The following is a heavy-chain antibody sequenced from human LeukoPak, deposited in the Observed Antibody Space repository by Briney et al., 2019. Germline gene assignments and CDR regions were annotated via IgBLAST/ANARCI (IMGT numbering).Heavy chain of an antibody. CDR1: GYTFTGYY. V-gene: IGHV1-2*06. D-gene: IGHD3-10*01. CDR2: INPNGGGT. Sequence: ASVKVSCKASGYTFTGYYMHWVRQAPGQGLEWMGRINPNGGGTNYAQKFQGRVTMTRDTSISTAYMELSRLRSDDTAVYYCAYGSGSYYYYYYYGMDVWGQGTTVTVSS. J-gene: IGHJ6*02. CDR3: AYGSGSYYYYYYYGMDV.